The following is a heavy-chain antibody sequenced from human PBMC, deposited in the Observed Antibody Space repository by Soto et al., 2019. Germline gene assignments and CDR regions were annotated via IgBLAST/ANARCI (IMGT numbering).Heavy chain of an antibody. CDR2: INAGNGNT. CDR3: ARVKNWNDLRGNCFDP. D-gene: IGHD1-1*01. Sequence: WASVKVSCKASGYTFTSYAMHWVRQAPGQRLEWMGWINAGNGNTKYSQKFQGRVTITRDTSASTAYMELSSLRSEDTAVYYCARVKNWNDLRGNCFDPWGQGTLVTVSS. CDR1: GYTFTSYA. V-gene: IGHV1-3*01. J-gene: IGHJ5*02.